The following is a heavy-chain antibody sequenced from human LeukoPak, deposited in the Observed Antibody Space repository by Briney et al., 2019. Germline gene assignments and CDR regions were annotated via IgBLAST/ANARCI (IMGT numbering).Heavy chain of an antibody. V-gene: IGHV4-39*07. Sequence: SETLSLTCTVSGGSISSGGYYWSWIRQPPGKGLEWIGSIYYSGSTYYNPSLKSRVTISVDTSKNQFSLKLSSVTAADTAVYYCAREGYCSGGSCYSHYYYYYGMDVWGQGTTVTVSS. CDR3: AREGYCSGGSCYSHYYYYYGMDV. J-gene: IGHJ6*02. CDR2: IYYSGST. CDR1: GGSISSGGYY. D-gene: IGHD2-15*01.